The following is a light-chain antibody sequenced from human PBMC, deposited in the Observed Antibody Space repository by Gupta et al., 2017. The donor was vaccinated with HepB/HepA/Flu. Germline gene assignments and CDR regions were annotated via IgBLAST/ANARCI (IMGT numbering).Light chain of an antibody. J-gene: IGLJ2*01. CDR3: AAWDDSLNGPL. V-gene: IGLV1-44*01. Sequence: QSVLPQPPSASGTPGQRVTISCSGSSSNIGINAVNWYQQLPGTAPNLLIYSNNQRPSGVPDRFSGSKSGTSASLAISGLQSEDEADYFCAAWDDSLNGPLFGGGTKLTVL. CDR1: SSNIGINA. CDR2: SNN.